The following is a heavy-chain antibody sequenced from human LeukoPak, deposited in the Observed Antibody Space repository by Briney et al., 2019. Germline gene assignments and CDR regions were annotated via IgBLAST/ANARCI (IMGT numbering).Heavy chain of an antibody. Sequence: KPSETLSLTCTVSGGSISSYYWSWIRQPPGKGLKWIGYIYYSGSTNNNPSLKSRVTISVDTSKNQFSLKLSSVTAADTAVYYCARSRGYSGYAYDAFDLWGQGTMVTVSS. V-gene: IGHV4-59*01. CDR1: GGSISSYY. CDR3: ARSRGYSGYAYDAFDL. J-gene: IGHJ3*01. D-gene: IGHD5-12*01. CDR2: IYYSGST.